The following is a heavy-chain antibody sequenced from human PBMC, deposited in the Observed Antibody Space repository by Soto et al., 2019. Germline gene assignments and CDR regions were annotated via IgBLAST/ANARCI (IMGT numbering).Heavy chain of an antibody. D-gene: IGHD4-17*01. Sequence: EVQLLESGGGLVQPGGSLRLSCAASGFTFSSYAMSWVRQAPGKGLEWVSAISGGGGGTYYAERVKGRFTIPRDNSKNTLYVQMNRLRAGDTAVYYCAKDARTVTTWYYGMDVWGQGTKVTVSS. CDR1: GFTFSSYA. J-gene: IGHJ6*02. CDR3: AKDARTVTTWYYGMDV. CDR2: ISGGGGGT. V-gene: IGHV3-23*01.